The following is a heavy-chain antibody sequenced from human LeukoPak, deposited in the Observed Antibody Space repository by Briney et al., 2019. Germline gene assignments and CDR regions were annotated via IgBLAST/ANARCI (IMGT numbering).Heavy chain of an antibody. V-gene: IGHV1-46*01. Sequence: ASVKVSCKASGYTFSIYNMHWVRQAPGQGLEWMGIINPSGGSASDAQKFQGRLTMTRDTSTSTLYMELSSLRSEDTAVYYCAREPRRGGPYEGDAFDIWGQGTTVTVSS. CDR2: INPSGGSA. J-gene: IGHJ3*02. D-gene: IGHD5-12*01. CDR1: GYTFSIYN. CDR3: AREPRRGGPYEGDAFDI.